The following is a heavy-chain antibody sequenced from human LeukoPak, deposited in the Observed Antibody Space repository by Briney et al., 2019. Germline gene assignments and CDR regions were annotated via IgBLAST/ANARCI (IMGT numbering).Heavy chain of an antibody. D-gene: IGHD2-21*02. CDR3: ARGLAYCGGDCYDL. J-gene: IGHJ4*02. Sequence: PSETLSLTCTVSGGSIGNYFWSWIRQPPGKGLEWIGYVFYSGSTNYNPSLKSRVTISVDTSKNHFSLKLSSVTAADTAVYYCARGLAYCGGDCYDLRGQGTLVTVSS. V-gene: IGHV4-59*13. CDR2: VFYSGST. CDR1: GGSIGNYF.